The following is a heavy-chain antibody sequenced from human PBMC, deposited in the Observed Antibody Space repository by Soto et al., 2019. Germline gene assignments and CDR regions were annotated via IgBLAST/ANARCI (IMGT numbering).Heavy chain of an antibody. J-gene: IGHJ4*02. CDR1: GFTFSSYG. Sequence: QVQLVESGGGVVQPGRSLRLSCAASGFTFSSYGMHWVRQAPGKGLEWVAVIWYDGSNKYYADSVKGRFTISRDNSKNTLYLQMNSLRAEDTAVYYCARGRRFGELLDYWGQGTLVTVSS. V-gene: IGHV3-33*01. CDR3: ARGRRFGELLDY. D-gene: IGHD3-10*01. CDR2: IWYDGSNK.